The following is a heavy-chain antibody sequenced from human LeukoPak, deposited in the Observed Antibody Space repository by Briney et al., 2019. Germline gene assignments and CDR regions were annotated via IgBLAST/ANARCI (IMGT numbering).Heavy chain of an antibody. Sequence: GASVKVSCKASGYTFTGYYMHWVRQAPGQGLEWMGWINPNSGGTNYAQKFQGRVTMTRDTSISTAYMELSRLRSDDTAVYYCAISHSAYGSGSYFNYYYYMDVWGKGTTVTISS. CDR2: INPNSGGT. CDR1: GYTFTGYY. J-gene: IGHJ6*03. CDR3: AISHSAYGSGSYFNYYYYMDV. D-gene: IGHD3-10*01. V-gene: IGHV1-2*02.